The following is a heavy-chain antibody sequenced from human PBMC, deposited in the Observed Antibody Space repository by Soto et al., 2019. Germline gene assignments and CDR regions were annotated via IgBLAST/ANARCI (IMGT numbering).Heavy chain of an antibody. J-gene: IGHJ6*02. CDR1: GFTFSSYG. CDR2: ISYDGSNK. V-gene: IGHV3-30*18. Sequence: GGSLRLSCAASGFTFSSYGMHWVRQAPGKGLEWVAVISYDGSNKYYADSVKGRFTISRDNSKNTLYLQMNSLRAEDTAVYYCAKDLSSSWYFYYYGVDVWGQGTTVTVSS. D-gene: IGHD6-13*01. CDR3: AKDLSSSWYFYYYGVDV.